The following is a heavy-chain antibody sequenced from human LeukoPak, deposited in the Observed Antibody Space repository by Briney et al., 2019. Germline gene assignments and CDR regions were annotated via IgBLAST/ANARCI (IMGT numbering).Heavy chain of an antibody. V-gene: IGHV3-9*01. CDR1: GFTFDDYA. J-gene: IGHJ4*02. Sequence: GGSLRLSCAASGFTFDDYAMHWVRQAPGKGLEWVSGISWNSGSIGYADSVKGRFTISRDNAKNSLYLQMNSLRAEDTALYYCAKDIGDYGDSTPFDYWGQGTLVTVSS. D-gene: IGHD4-17*01. CDR3: AKDIGDYGDSTPFDY. CDR2: ISWNSGSI.